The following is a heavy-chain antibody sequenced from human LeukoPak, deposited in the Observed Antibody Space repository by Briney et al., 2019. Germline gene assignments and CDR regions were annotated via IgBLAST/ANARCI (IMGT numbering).Heavy chain of an antibody. CDR3: ARDPNSAL. J-gene: IGHJ4*02. V-gene: IGHV4-4*07. CDR1: GGSITNSY. D-gene: IGHD1-1*01. Sequence: SETLSLTCTVSGGSITNSYWSWIRQPAGKRLEWIGRVHTTGTTNYNPSFMSRVTVSIDTSKTQFSLKLTSVTAADTAVYYCARDPNSALWARETVLTVSS. CDR2: VHTTGTT.